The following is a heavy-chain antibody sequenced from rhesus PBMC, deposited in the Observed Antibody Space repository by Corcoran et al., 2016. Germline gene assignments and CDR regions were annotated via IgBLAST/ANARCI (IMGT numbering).Heavy chain of an antibody. CDR1: GGSLSSNY. J-gene: IGHJ4*01. CDR2: IGGSSGST. CDR3: ARREVTTGVGDY. V-gene: IGHV4-165*01. Sequence: QVQLQESGPELVKPSETLSLTCAVSGGSLSSNYWSWIRQHPGKGLEWIGYIGGSSGSTNYNPSLKSRVTISTDTSKNQFSLKLSSVTAADTAVYYCARREVTTGVGDYWGQGVLVTVSS. D-gene: IGHD4-23*01.